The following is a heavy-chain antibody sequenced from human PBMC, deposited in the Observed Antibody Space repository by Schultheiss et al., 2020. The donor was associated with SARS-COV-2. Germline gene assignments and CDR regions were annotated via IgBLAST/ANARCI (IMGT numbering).Heavy chain of an antibody. CDR1: GGSISSGGYY. J-gene: IGHJ4*02. D-gene: IGHD6-19*01. Sequence: SETLSLTCTVSGGSISSGGYYWSWIRQHPGKGLEWIGYIYYSGSTYYNPSLKSRVTISVDTSKNQFSLKLSSVTAADTAVYYCARGAVAGTHPGDDYWGQGTLVTVSS. V-gene: IGHV4-31*03. CDR2: IYYSGST. CDR3: ARGAVAGTHPGDDY.